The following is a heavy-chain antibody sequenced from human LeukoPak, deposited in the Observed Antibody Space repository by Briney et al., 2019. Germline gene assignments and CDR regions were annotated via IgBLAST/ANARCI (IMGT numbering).Heavy chain of an antibody. D-gene: IGHD3-3*01. Sequence: ASVKVSCKATGYTFTGYYMHWVRQAPGQGLEWMGWINPNSGGTNYAQKFQGRVTMTRDTSISTAYMELSRLRSDDTAVYYCARVPTIFAGYYYMDVWGKGTTVTVSS. CDR2: INPNSGGT. CDR3: ARVPTIFAGYYYMDV. CDR1: GYTFTGYY. J-gene: IGHJ6*03. V-gene: IGHV1-2*02.